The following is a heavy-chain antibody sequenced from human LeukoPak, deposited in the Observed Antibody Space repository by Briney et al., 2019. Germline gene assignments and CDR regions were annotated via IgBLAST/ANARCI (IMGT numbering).Heavy chain of an antibody. CDR1: GGSLSGYY. CDR3: ARLGDSSSRLYYFDY. V-gene: IGHV4-59*08. Sequence: SETLSLTCTVSGGSLSGYYWSWIRQPPGKGLEWIGYIYYTGSTNYNPSLKSRVTISVDTSKNQFSLKLSSVTAADTAVYYCARLGDSSSRLYYFDYWGQGTLVTVSS. D-gene: IGHD6-6*01. CDR2: IYYTGST. J-gene: IGHJ4*02.